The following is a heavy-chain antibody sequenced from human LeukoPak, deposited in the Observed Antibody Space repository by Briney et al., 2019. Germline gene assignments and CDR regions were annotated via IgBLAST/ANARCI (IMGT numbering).Heavy chain of an antibody. D-gene: IGHD6-13*01. J-gene: IGHJ5*02. CDR3: ARMDSSSWYGFDP. CDR2: IYYSGST. V-gene: IGHV4-59*01. CDR1: GGSTSSYY. Sequence: SETLSLTCTVSGGSTSSYYWSWIRPPPGKGRGWIGYIYYSGSTNYNPSLKSRVTISVHTSKNQFSLKLCSVTAADTAVYYCARMDSSSWYGFDPWGQGTLVTVSS.